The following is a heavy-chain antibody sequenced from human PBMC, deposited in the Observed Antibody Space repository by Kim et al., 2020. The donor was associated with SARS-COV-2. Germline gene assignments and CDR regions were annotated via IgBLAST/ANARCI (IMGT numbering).Heavy chain of an antibody. CDR2: ILGSGGRT. Sequence: GGSLRLSCAASGFIFSNYAMSWVRQAPGKGLEWVSTILGSGGRTYYADSVKGRLIISRDNFKNALYLQMNSLRAEDTAVYYCAKRPEGGGSPNGLDVWGPGTTVTVSS. J-gene: IGHJ6*02. D-gene: IGHD2-15*01. V-gene: IGHV3-23*01. CDR1: GFIFSNYA. CDR3: AKRPEGGGSPNGLDV.